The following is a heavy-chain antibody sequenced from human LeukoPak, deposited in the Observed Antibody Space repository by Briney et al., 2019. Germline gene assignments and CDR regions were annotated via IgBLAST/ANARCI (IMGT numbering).Heavy chain of an antibody. Sequence: SVKVSCKASGYTFTGYYMHWVRQAPGQGLEWMGWINPNSGGTNYAQKFQGRVAMTRDTSISTAYMELSRLRSDDTAVYYCARDFCSSTSCYIHNWFDPWGQGTLVTVSS. J-gene: IGHJ5*02. CDR2: INPNSGGT. D-gene: IGHD2-2*02. CDR3: ARDFCSSTSCYIHNWFDP. CDR1: GYTFTGYY. V-gene: IGHV1-2*02.